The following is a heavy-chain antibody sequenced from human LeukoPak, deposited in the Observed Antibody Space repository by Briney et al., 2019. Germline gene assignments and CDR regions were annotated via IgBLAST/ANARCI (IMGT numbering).Heavy chain of an antibody. D-gene: IGHD6-19*01. V-gene: IGHV3-23*01. CDR2: ISGSGGST. CDR3: ARVKGPKRSAGDY. CDR1: GFTFSSYA. J-gene: IGHJ4*02. Sequence: SGGSLRLSCAASGFTFSSYAMSWVRQAPGKGLEWVSAISGSGGSTYYADSVKGRFTISRDNSKNTLYLQMNSLRAEDTAVYYCARVKGPKRSAGDYWGQGTLVTVSS.